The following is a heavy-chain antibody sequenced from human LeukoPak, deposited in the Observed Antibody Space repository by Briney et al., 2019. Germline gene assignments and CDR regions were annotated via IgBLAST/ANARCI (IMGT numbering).Heavy chain of an antibody. V-gene: IGHV3-23*01. J-gene: IGHJ4*02. CDR2: ITTSDGNT. CDR3: AKDGGLWVSAHWGDS. D-gene: IGHD7-27*01. Sequence: GGSLRLSCAASGFTFSSYAISWVRQAPGKGLEWVSTITTSDGNTYYADSVKGRFTVSRDNSKNTLFLQMNSLRAEDTAVYYCAKDGGLWVSAHWGDSWGRGTLVTVSS. CDR1: GFTFSSYA.